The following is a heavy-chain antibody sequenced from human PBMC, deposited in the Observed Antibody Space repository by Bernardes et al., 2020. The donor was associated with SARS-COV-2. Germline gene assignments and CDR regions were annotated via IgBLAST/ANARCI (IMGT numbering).Heavy chain of an antibody. D-gene: IGHD3-9*01. V-gene: IGHV3-30*04. J-gene: IGHJ3*02. CDR3: ARDNDILTGYYFFPSAFDI. Sequence: GGSLLLSCAASGFTFRSSAMHWVRQAPGPGLAWVAVISYDGSNKYYADSVKGRFTISRDNSKNTLYLQMNSLRAEDTAVYYCARDNDILTGYYFFPSAFDIWGQGTMVTVSS. CDR1: GFTFRSSA. CDR2: ISYDGSNK.